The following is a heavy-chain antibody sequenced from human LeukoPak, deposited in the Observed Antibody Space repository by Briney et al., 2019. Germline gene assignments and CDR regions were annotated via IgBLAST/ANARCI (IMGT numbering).Heavy chain of an antibody. J-gene: IGHJ5*02. V-gene: IGHV1-3*04. CDR1: GYTFTDYA. D-gene: IGHD2-15*01. CDR2: INTGKGNT. CDR3: ARDHVVGLAPFDP. Sequence: ASVKVSCKASGYTFTDYAMHWVRQAPGERLEWMGWINTGKGNTKYSQKFQGRGTITMDTSASTAYMELSSLRSEDTAVYYCARDHVVGLAPFDPWGQGTLVTVSS.